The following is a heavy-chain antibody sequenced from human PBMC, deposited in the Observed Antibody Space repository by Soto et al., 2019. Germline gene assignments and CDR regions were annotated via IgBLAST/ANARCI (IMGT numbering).Heavy chain of an antibody. CDR3: AKDSPYSSSWSRAFDI. CDR1: GFTFGDYA. CDR2: ITWNSNTI. D-gene: IGHD2-2*01. Sequence: EVQLVESGGALVQPGRSLRLSCAASGFTFGDYAMHWVRQAPGKGLEWVSGITWNSNTIGYADSVKGRFTNSRDNGKNSLLLQMNSLRPEDTGLYYCAKDSPYSSSWSRAFDIWGQGTMVTVSS. V-gene: IGHV3-9*01. J-gene: IGHJ3*02.